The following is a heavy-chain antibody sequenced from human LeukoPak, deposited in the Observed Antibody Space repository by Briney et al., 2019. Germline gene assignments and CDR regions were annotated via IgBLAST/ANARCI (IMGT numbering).Heavy chain of an antibody. D-gene: IGHD2-15*01. Sequence: GGSLRLSCTASGFTFSSYSMNWVRQAPGKGLEWVSCISSSSSYIYYADSVKGRFTISRDNAKNSLYLQMNSLRAEDTAVYYCARDADIVVVVAATGDAFDIWAKGQWSPSLQ. J-gene: IGHJ3*02. CDR2: ISSSSSYI. CDR3: ARDADIVVVVAATGDAFDI. V-gene: IGHV3-21*01. CDR1: GFTFSSYS.